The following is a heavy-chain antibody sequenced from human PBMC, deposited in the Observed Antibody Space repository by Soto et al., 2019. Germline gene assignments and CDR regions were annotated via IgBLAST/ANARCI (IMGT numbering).Heavy chain of an antibody. J-gene: IGHJ4*02. Sequence: GGSLRLSCATSGLTFSNYAMSWVRQAPGGGLEWVSSMSGSSSTTYYADSVRGRLTISRDRSKNTLYLQMSSLRAEDTALYYCAKNQERELPRVIDFWGQGTLVTVSS. V-gene: IGHV3-23*01. CDR3: AKNQERELPRVIDF. CDR2: MSGSSSTT. D-gene: IGHD1-7*01. CDR1: GLTFSNYA.